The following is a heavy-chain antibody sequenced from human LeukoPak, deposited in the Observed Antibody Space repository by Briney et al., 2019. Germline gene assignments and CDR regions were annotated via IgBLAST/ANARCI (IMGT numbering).Heavy chain of an antibody. J-gene: IGHJ6*03. CDR2: INHSGST. CDR3: ARHGAAVVVPAAVYYYYYMDV. CDR1: GGSFSGYY. Sequence: SETLPLTCAVYGGSFSGYYWSWIRQPPGKGLEWIGEINHSGSTNYNPSLKSRVTISVDTSKNQFSLKLSSVTAADTAVYYCARHGAAVVVPAAVYYYYYMDVWGKGTTVTISS. D-gene: IGHD2-2*01. V-gene: IGHV4-34*01.